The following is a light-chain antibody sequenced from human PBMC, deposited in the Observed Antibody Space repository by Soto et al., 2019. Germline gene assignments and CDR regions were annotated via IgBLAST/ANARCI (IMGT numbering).Light chain of an antibody. V-gene: IGKV1-5*03. CDR3: QQYDSYIS. CDR1: QSIGSW. Sequence: DIQLTQSPSTLSASVGDRVTFTCRASQSIGSWLAWYQQKPGKAPNLLMYKTSSLQSGVPSRFRGSGYGTEFTLTITSLQPDDFATYYCQQYDSYISFGGGTKVE. CDR2: KTS. J-gene: IGKJ4*01.